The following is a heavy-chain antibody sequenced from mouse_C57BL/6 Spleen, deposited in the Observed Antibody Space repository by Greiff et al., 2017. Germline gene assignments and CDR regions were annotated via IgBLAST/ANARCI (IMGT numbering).Heavy chain of an antibody. V-gene: IGHV5-4*01. J-gene: IGHJ4*01. CDR1: GFTFSSYA. CDR3: ARGDGNYYAMDY. D-gene: IGHD2-1*01. CDR2: ISDGGSYT. Sequence: EVQGVESGGGLVKPGGSLKLSCAASGFTFSSYAMSWVRQTPEKRLEWVATISDGGSYTYYPDNVKGRFTISRDNAKNNLYLQMSHLKSEDTAMYYCARGDGNYYAMDYWGQGTSVTVSS.